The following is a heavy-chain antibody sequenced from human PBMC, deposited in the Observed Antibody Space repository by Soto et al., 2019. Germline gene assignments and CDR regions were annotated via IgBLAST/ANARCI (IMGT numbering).Heavy chain of an antibody. CDR2: TNGNLGTG. CDR3: ARLGSHSFLRYLDN. D-gene: IGHD3-16*01. V-gene: IGHV1-69*06. Sequence: QVQLVQSGAEVKKPGSSVKVSCKASGGTFSSYPISWVRQAPGQGLEWMRGTNGNLGTGNYAQKFQGRLTSTTEKSTTTAYMELSSLISEDTAVYYCARLGSHSFLRYLDNLGQGTLVTVSS. J-gene: IGHJ4*02. CDR1: GGTFSSYP.